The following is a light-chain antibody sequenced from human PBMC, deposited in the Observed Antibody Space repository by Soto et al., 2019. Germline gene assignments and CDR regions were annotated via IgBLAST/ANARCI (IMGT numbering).Light chain of an antibody. CDR1: QGIRND. CDR3: LQYYNYPRT. CDR2: AAS. V-gene: IGKV1-6*01. Sequence: AIQVTQSPSSLSAFVGDRVTITCRASQGIRNDLGWYQQKPGKAPKLLIFAASDLQSGVPSRFSDSRSGTDFTLTISSLQPEDFATYYCLQYYNYPRTFGQGTKVEIK. J-gene: IGKJ1*01.